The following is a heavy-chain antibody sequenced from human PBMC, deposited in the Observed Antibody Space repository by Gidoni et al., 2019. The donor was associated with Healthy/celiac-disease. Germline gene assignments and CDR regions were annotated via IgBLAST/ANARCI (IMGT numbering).Heavy chain of an antibody. CDR1: GFHFSSYS. J-gene: IGHJ4*02. CDR3: ARVVERYPPADFFDY. V-gene: IGHV3-48*02. D-gene: IGHD2-15*01. Sequence: EVQLVESGGGLVQPGGSRRLSCAASGFHFSSYSMNWLRQAPGKGLDGVAYISSSSSTIYYADSVKGRFTISRDNAKNSLYLQMNSLRDEDTAVYYCARVVERYPPADFFDYWGQGTLVTVSS. CDR2: ISSSSSTI.